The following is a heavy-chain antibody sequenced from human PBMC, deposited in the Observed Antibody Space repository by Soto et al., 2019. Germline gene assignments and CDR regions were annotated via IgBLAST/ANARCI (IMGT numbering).Heavy chain of an antibody. J-gene: IGHJ6*02. Sequence: LGESLKISCKGSGYSFTSYWISWVRQMPGKGLEWMGRIDPSDSYTNYSPSFQGHVTISADKSISTAYLQWSSLKASDTAMYYCARTGYSSSWYPDYYYYGMDVWGQGTTVTVSS. D-gene: IGHD6-13*01. CDR1: GYSFTSYW. CDR2: IDPSDSYT. V-gene: IGHV5-10-1*01. CDR3: ARTGYSSSWYPDYYYYGMDV.